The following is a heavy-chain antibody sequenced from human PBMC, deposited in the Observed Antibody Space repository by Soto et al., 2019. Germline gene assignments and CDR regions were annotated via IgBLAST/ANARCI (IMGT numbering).Heavy chain of an antibody. Sequence: QVQLVQSGAEVTKPGSSVKVSCNASGGTFSSYAISWVRQAPGQGLEWMGGIIPIFGTADYAQRFQGRVTITADESTSTAYMELTSLRSEDTAVYYCATPRLSSAYCCGMDVWGQGTTVTVSS. J-gene: IGHJ6*02. CDR3: ATPRLSSAYCCGMDV. V-gene: IGHV1-69*12. CDR2: IIPIFGTA. D-gene: IGHD6-6*01. CDR1: GGTFSSYA.